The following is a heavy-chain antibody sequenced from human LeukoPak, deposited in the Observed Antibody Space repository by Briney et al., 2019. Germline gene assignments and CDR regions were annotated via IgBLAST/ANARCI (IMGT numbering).Heavy chain of an antibody. J-gene: IGHJ6*03. V-gene: IGHV1-2*02. Sequence: GASVKVSCKASGYTFTGYYMHWVRQAPGQGLEWMGWINPNSVGTNYAQKFQGRVTMNRDTSISTAYMELSRLRSDDTAVYYCARDPIVVVPAAPSVYYYYYMDVWGKGTTVTVSS. CDR3: ARDPIVVVPAAPSVYYYYYMDV. CDR2: INPNSVGT. CDR1: GYTFTGYY. D-gene: IGHD2-2*01.